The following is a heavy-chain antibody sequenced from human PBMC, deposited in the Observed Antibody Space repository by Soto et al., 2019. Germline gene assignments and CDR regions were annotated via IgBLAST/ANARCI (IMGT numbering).Heavy chain of an antibody. Sequence: EVQLLESGGGLVQPGGSLRLSCAASGFTFSSYAMSWVRQAPGKGLEWVSAISGSGGSTYYADSVKGRFTISRDNSKNTLYLQMNSLRAEDTAVYYCAKLGVSWTTVTEDYYYYGMDVWGQGTTVTVSS. CDR2: ISGSGGST. CDR1: GFTFSSYA. CDR3: AKLGVSWTTVTEDYYYYGMDV. D-gene: IGHD4-17*01. J-gene: IGHJ6*02. V-gene: IGHV3-23*01.